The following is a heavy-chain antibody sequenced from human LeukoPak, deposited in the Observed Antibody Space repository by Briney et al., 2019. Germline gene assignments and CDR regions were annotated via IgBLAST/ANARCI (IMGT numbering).Heavy chain of an antibody. CDR2: MYRGDRT. D-gene: IGHD2-15*01. Sequence: EGSLRLSCAASGFTVSSNYMSWVRQAPGKGLEWVSFMYRGDRTYYADSVKGRFTMSRDDMKRTVYLQMDSLRTEDTAVYYCATSHCNAGSCNWFDPWGQGTLVTVSP. CDR3: ATSHCNAGSCNWFDP. V-gene: IGHV3-66*01. CDR1: GFTVSSNY. J-gene: IGHJ5*02.